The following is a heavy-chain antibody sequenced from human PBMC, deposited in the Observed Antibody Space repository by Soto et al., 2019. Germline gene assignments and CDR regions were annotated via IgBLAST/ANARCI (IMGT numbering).Heavy chain of an antibody. CDR3: ARVGCSMIGCVTQFDN. V-gene: IGHV3-30-3*01. Sequence: GGSLRLSCASSGFNFSFYAMHWVRQTPGKGVEWVAVISFDGNNIYYADSVRGRFTISRDSSSSMLYLQMNNLKPEDSAIYYCARVGCSMIGCVTQFDNWGQGTLVTVSS. CDR1: GFNFSFYA. J-gene: IGHJ4*02. D-gene: IGHD3-16*01. CDR2: ISFDGNNI.